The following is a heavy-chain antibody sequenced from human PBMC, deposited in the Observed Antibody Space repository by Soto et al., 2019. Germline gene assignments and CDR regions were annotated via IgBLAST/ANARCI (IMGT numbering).Heavy chain of an antibody. CDR1: GYTFSNYG. J-gene: IGHJ4*02. D-gene: IGHD5-12*01. V-gene: IGHV1-18*01. CDR3: ARDLVPGYTGFSDY. Sequence: GASLKVSCKTSGYTFSNYGINCGRHTTGQGLEWMGWISAYNGNTNFAQKLQGRVSLTTDTSSTTAYMELRSLTSDDTAVYYCARDLVPGYTGFSDYWGQGTLVTVSS. CDR2: ISAYNGNT.